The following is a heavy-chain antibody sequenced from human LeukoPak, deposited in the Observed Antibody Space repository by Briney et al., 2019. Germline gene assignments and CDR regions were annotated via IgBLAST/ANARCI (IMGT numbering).Heavy chain of an antibody. J-gene: IGHJ3*02. V-gene: IGHV4-34*01. D-gene: IGHD3-10*01. CDR3: ARRSNEAFDN. CDR2: INHSGIT. Sequence: PSETLSLTCAVYGGSFSSYHWTWIRQPPGKGLEWIGEINHSGITKYNPSLKSRVTISVDTSKNQFSLNLSPVTAADTAVYYCARRSNEAFDNWGQGTMVTVSS. CDR1: GGSFSSYH.